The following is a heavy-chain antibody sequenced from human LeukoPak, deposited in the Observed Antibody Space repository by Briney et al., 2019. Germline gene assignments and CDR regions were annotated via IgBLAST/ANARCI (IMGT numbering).Heavy chain of an antibody. CDR3: VRDQVQLERRGLRRYGWFDP. J-gene: IGHJ5*02. V-gene: IGHV1-18*01. CDR2: ISAYNGNT. Sequence: ASVKVSCKASGYTFTSYGISWVRQAPGQGLEWMGWISAYNGNTNYAQKLQGRVTMTTDTSTSTAYMELRSPRSDDTAVYYCVRDQVQLERRGLRRYGWFDPWGQGTLVTVSS. D-gene: IGHD1-1*01. CDR1: GYTFTSYG.